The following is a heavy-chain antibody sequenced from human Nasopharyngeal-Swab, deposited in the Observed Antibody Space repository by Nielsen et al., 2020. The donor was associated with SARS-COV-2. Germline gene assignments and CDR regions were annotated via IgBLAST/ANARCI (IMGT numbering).Heavy chain of an antibody. CDR3: ASGSRQFDY. J-gene: IGHJ4*02. V-gene: IGHV4-61*01. CDR2: IYYSGST. CDR1: GGSISSGSYY. Sequence: GSLRLSCTVSGGSISSGSYYWSWIRQPPGKGLEWIGYIYYSGSTNYNPSLKSRVTISVDTSKNQFSLKLSSVTAADTAVYYCASGSRQFDYWGQGTLVTVSS.